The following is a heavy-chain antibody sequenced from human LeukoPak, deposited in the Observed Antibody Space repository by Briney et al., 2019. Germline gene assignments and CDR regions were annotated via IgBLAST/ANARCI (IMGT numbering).Heavy chain of an antibody. D-gene: IGHD3-22*01. CDR1: GFIFSDNY. CDR3: ARDRGYYYDSSGYFHAFDI. J-gene: IGHJ3*02. CDR2: ISPSGTTI. V-gene: IGHV3-11*04. Sequence: SLRLSCAASGFIFSDNYMSWISQAPGKGLEWNSYISPSGTTIYYADSVKGRFTISRDNAKNSLYLQMNSLRDADTAVYYCARDRGYYYDSSGYFHAFDIWGQGTMVTVSS.